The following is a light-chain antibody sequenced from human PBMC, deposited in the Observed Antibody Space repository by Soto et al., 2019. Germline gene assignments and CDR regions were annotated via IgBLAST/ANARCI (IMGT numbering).Light chain of an antibody. CDR2: GAS. J-gene: IGKJ1*01. V-gene: IGKV3-15*01. Sequence: EIVMTQSPATLSVSPGERATLSCRASQSVSSSLAWYQQKPGQAPRLLIYGASNRATGIPARFSGSGSGTEFTLTISSLQSEDFAVYYCQQYNNWLWTFGQGTEVDIK. CDR3: QQYNNWLWT. CDR1: QSVSSS.